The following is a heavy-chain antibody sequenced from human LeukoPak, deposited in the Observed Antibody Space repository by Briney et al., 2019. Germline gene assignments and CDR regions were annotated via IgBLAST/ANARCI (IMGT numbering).Heavy chain of an antibody. CDR3: ARARNAYYYDSSGYPFDY. D-gene: IGHD3-22*01. V-gene: IGHV1-46*01. CDR1: GYTFTTYY. J-gene: IGHJ4*02. CDR2: ISPPGGST. Sequence: ASVKVSCKTSGYTFTTYYINWVRQAPGQGLEWMGMISPPGGSTTYADKFQGRISMTRDMSTSTGYMELRSLRSDDTAVYYCARARNAYYYDSSGYPFDYWGQGTLVTVSS.